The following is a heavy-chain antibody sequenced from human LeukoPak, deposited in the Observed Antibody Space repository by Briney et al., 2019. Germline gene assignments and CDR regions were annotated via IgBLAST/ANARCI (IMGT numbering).Heavy chain of an antibody. CDR1: GFTFSSYG. J-gene: IGHJ4*02. D-gene: IGHD3-22*01. CDR2: IWYDGSNK. Sequence: PGRSLRLCCAASGFTFSSYGMHWVRQAPGKGLEWVAVIWYDGSNKYYADSVKGRFTISRDNSKNTLYLQMNSLRVEDTAVYYCAKDHYYDSSGYSDYWGQGTLVTVSS. V-gene: IGHV3-33*06. CDR3: AKDHYYDSSGYSDY.